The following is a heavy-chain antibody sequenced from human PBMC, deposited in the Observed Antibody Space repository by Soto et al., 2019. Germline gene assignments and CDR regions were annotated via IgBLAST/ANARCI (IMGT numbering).Heavy chain of an antibody. J-gene: IGHJ6*02. CDR1: GYTFTSYG. Sequence: ASVKVSCKASGYTFTSYGITWVRQAPGQGLEWMGWISVYSGKTNYAQKFQDRVSMTIDTSTGTAYMELRSLTSDDTAIYYCAKNGQPPYYYYGLDVWGQGTKVTVSS. D-gene: IGHD2-8*01. CDR3: AKNGQPPYYYYGLDV. V-gene: IGHV1-18*01. CDR2: ISVYSGKT.